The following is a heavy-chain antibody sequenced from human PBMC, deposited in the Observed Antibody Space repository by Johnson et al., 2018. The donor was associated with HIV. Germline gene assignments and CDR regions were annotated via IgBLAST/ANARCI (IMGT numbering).Heavy chain of an antibody. V-gene: IGHV3-15*01. CDR2: IKSKVDGGTT. J-gene: IGHJ3*02. CDR3: TTEGDAFDI. CDR1: GFTFSDAW. Sequence: VYLVESGGGFVKPGGSLRLSCAASGFTFSDAWMNWVRQSPGKGLEWVGRIKSKVDGGTTDFPAPVKGRFSISRDDSKNTVYLQMNSLKSEDTAVYYCTTEGDAFDIWGQGTMVTVSS.